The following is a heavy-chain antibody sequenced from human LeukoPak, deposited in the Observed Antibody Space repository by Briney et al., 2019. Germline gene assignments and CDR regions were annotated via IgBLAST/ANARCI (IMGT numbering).Heavy chain of an antibody. CDR1: GFTFSSDG. V-gene: IGHV3-23*01. Sequence: GGSLRLSCAASGFTFSSDGMTWVRQAPGKGLEWVSSISPDGGGTVYADSVKGRVTVARDNSKTTLYLQMNGLRAEDTAVYYCAKEGVGAGGYFDFWGQGTLVTVSS. CDR2: ISPDGGGT. J-gene: IGHJ4*02. CDR3: AKEGVGAGGYFDF. D-gene: IGHD1-26*01.